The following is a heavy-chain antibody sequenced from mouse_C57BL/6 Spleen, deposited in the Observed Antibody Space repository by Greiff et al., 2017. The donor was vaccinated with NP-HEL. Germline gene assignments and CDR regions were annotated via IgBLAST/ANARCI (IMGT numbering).Heavy chain of an antibody. J-gene: IGHJ2*01. CDR1: GFTFSDYY. D-gene: IGHD1-2*01. V-gene: IGHV5-12*01. CDR2: ISNGGGST. CDR3: ARHTTTAFDY. Sequence: VQLKESGGGLVQPGGSLKLSCAASGFTFSDYYMYWVRQTPEKRLEWVAYISNGGGSTYYLDTVKGRFTISRDNAKNTLYLQMSRLKSEDTAMXYCARHTTTAFDYWGQGTTLTVSS.